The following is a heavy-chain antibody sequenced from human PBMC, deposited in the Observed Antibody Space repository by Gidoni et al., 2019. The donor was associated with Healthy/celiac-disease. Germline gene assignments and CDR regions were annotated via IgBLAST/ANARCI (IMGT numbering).Heavy chain of an antibody. Sequence: QVQLVQSGAGGKKPGASVKVSCKAAGYAFTGYYMHWGRQAPGPGLEWMGWINPNSGGTNYAKKFQGSVTMTRDTSISTAYMELSRLGSDATAVYYGARGSTRGWQSWFDPWGQGTLVTVSS. CDR3: ARGSTRGWQSWFDP. CDR2: INPNSGGT. D-gene: IGHD2-15*01. V-gene: IGHV1-2*02. J-gene: IGHJ5*02. CDR1: GYAFTGYY.